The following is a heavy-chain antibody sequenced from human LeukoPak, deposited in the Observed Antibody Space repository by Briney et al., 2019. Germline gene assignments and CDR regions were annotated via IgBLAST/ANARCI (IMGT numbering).Heavy chain of an antibody. CDR2: INSDGSSI. CDR3: AKGQGSGTYYNVDWYAFDI. Sequence: QPGGSLRLSCAASGYSFSSYWMHWVRQAPGKGLVWVSRINSDGSSISYADSVKGRFTISRDNAKNTVYLQMDSLRAEDTAVYHCAKGQGSGTYYNVDWYAFDIWGQGTMVTVSS. CDR1: GYSFSSYW. J-gene: IGHJ3*02. V-gene: IGHV3-74*01. D-gene: IGHD3-10*01.